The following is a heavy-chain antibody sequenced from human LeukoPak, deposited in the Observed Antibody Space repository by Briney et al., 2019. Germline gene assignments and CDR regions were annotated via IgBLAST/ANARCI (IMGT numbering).Heavy chain of an antibody. CDR1: GYXFIGYY. CDR2: IDPNSGGT. Sequence: ASVKVSCKPSGYXFIGYYMRWVRQAPGQGLEWMGWIDPNSGGTNYAQNFQGRVTMTRDTSISTAYMEVSRLTSDDTAVFYCAREGSGYPYWGQGTLVTVSS. J-gene: IGHJ4*02. D-gene: IGHD5-12*01. CDR3: AREGSGYPY. V-gene: IGHV1-2*02.